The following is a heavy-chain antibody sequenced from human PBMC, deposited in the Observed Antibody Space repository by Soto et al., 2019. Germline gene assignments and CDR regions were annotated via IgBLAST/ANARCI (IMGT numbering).Heavy chain of an antibody. D-gene: IGHD3-16*01. V-gene: IGHV3-7*03. CDR1: GFTFSTYW. CDR3: AGWGGHDYNY. CDR2: INPDGSVG. J-gene: IGHJ4*02. Sequence: EVQLLGSGGGLVQPGGSLRLSCVASGFTFSTYWMNWVRQAPGMGLEWVANINPDGSVGTYVDSAKGRFTTSRDNARNSLYLQMNSLRADDTAVYFCAGWGGHDYNYWGQGILVTVSS.